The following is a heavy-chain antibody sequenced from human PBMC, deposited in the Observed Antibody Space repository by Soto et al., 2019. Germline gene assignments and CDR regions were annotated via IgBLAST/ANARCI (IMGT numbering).Heavy chain of an antibody. CDR3: ARTSAAGKYYYGMDV. CDR2: IYPGDSDT. J-gene: IGHJ6*02. D-gene: IGHD6-13*01. CDR1: GYSFTRYW. V-gene: IGHV5-51*01. Sequence: GESLKISCKGSGYSFTRYWIGWVLQMPWKGLEWMGIIYPGDSDTRYSPSFQGQVTISADKSISTAYLQWSSLKASDTAMYYCARTSAAGKYYYGMDVWGQGTTVTVSS.